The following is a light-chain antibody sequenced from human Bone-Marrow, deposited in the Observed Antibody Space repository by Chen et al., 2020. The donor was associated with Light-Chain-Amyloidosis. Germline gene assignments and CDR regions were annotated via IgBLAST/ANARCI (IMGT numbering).Light chain of an antibody. CDR1: NIGSTS. J-gene: IGLJ3*02. CDR3: QVWDRSSDRPV. CDR2: DDS. V-gene: IGLV3-21*02. Sequence: SYVLTQPSSVSVAPGPTATIACWGNNIGSTSAHWYQQPPGRAPLLVVYDDSDRPSGIPERLSGSNSGNTATLTISGVEAGDEADYYCQVWDRSSDRPVFGGGTKLTVL.